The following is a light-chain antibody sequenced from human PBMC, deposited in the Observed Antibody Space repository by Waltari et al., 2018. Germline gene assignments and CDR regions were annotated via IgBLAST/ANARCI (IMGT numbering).Light chain of an antibody. CDR1: SSDVGAYDP. V-gene: IGLV2-14*01. CDR3: CSYTSSSVSYV. CDR2: EVS. Sequence: QSALTQPASVSGSPGQSIPISCTGTSSDVGAYDPFYWYQQHPGKPPKLVIYEVSNRPSGVSNRFSGSRSGNTASLTISGLQAEDEADYYCCSYTSSSVSYVFGTGTRVTVL. J-gene: IGLJ1*01.